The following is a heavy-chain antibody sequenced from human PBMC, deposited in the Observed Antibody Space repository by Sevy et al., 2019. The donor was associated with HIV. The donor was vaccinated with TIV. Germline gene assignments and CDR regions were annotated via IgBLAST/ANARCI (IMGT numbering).Heavy chain of an antibody. Sequence: ASVKVSCKTSGYTFINYPLSWVRQAPGQGLEWMGCIRTYNGETKNAQKFQGRATMTTDTSTSTAYMELRSPRSADTAVYYCARASDGSGHYYSDYFDSWGQGTLVTVSS. V-gene: IGHV1-18*01. CDR2: IRTYNGET. CDR3: ARASDGSGHYYSDYFDS. CDR1: GYTFINYP. J-gene: IGHJ4*02. D-gene: IGHD3-22*01.